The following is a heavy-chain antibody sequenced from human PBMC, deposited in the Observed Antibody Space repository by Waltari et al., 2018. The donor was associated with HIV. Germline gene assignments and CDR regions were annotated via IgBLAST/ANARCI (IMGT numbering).Heavy chain of an antibody. J-gene: IGHJ4*02. Sequence: EVQLVESGGGLVQPGRSLRLSCTASGFTFGDYAMSWFRQAPGKGLEWVGFIRSKAYGGTTEYAASVKGRFTISRDDSKSIAYLQMNSLKTEDTAVYYCTRAGYSGYDPADYWGQGTLVTVSS. CDR2: IRSKAYGGTT. CDR3: TRAGYSGYDPADY. D-gene: IGHD5-12*01. V-gene: IGHV3-49*03. CDR1: GFTFGDYA.